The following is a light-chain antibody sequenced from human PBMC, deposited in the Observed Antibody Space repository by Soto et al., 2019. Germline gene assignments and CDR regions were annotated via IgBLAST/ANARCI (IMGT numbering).Light chain of an antibody. CDR1: SSDVGGYDY. V-gene: IGLV2-14*01. CDR2: EVS. Sequence: QSAVTQPASVSGSPGQSITISCTGTSSDVGGYDYVSWYQQYPGKAPRLIIYEVSNRPSGVSNRFSGSKSGNMASLTISGLRAEDEGDYFCSSYTGTSALILFGGGTTLTVL. CDR3: SSYTGTSALIL. J-gene: IGLJ2*01.